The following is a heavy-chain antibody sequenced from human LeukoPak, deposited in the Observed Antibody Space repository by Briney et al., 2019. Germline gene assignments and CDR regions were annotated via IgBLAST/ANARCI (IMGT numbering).Heavy chain of an antibody. CDR1: GFTFNNYA. D-gene: IGHD2-15*01. V-gene: IGHV3-23*01. Sequence: GGSLRLSCAASGFTFNNYAMSWVGQAPGKGLEWVSAIGNSGGSTYYADSVKGRVTISRDNSKNTLYLQMNSLRAEDTAVYYCAKDLTRIFPGVYYYGMYVWGQGTTVTVSS. CDR2: IGNSGGST. J-gene: IGHJ6*02. CDR3: AKDLTRIFPGVYYYGMYV.